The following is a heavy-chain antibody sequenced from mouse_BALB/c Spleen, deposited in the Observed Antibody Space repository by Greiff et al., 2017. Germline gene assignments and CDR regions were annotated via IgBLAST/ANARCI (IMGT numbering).Heavy chain of an antibody. Sequence: VQLQQSGAELVRPGTSVKVSCKASGYAFTNYLIEWVKQRPGQGLEWIGEINPSNGRTNYNEKFKSKATLTVDKSSSTAYMQLSSLTSEDSAVYYCARETGTGAMDYWGQGTSVTVSS. CDR3: ARETGTGAMDY. D-gene: IGHD4-1*01. CDR1: GYAFTNYL. V-gene: IGHV1-54*01. J-gene: IGHJ4*01. CDR2: INPSNGRT.